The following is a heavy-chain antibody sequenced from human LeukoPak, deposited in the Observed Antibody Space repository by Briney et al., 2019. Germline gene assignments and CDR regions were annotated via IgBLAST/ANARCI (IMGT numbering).Heavy chain of an antibody. J-gene: IGHJ5*02. D-gene: IGHD2-15*01. V-gene: IGHV3-33*01. CDR2: IWYDGSNK. CDR1: GFTFSSYG. Sequence: GRSLRLSCAASGFTFSSYGMHWVRQAPGKGLEWVAVIWYDGSNKYYADSVKGRFTISRDNSKNTLYLQMNSLRAEDTAVYYCATTYCSGGSCCFDPWGQGTLVTVSS. CDR3: ATTYCSGGSCCFDP.